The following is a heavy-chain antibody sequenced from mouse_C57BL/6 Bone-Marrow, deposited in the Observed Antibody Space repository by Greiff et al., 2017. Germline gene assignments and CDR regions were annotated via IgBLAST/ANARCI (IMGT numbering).Heavy chain of an antibody. J-gene: IGHJ1*03. CDR1: GFTFSDYG. D-gene: IGHD1-1*01. Sequence: EVKVVESGGGLVQPGGSLKLSCAASGFTFSDYGMAWVRQAPRKGPEWVAFISNLAYSIYYADTVTGRFTISRENAKNTLYLEMSSLMSEDTAMYYCARLGYDGSSYGYFDVWGTGTTVTVSS. CDR3: ARLGYDGSSYGYFDV. V-gene: IGHV5-15*01. CDR2: ISNLAYSI.